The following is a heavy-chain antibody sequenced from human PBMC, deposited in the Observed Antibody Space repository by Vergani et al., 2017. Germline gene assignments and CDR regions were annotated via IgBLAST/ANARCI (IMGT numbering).Heavy chain of an antibody. D-gene: IGHD2-21*01. CDR3: TRHVPCGDGACLHFDH. V-gene: IGHV5-51*01. Sequence: EVMLVQSGAEVKKPGESLKISCKYSESSFISNEIAWVRQMSGKGLQWMGNINPIDSKIAYSPSFPSQAIMSLDKSITTAYLQWRSLKASDTAIYYCTRHVPCGDGACLHFDHWGQGTQVTVSS. CDR2: INPIDSKI. J-gene: IGHJ4*02. CDR1: ESSFISNE.